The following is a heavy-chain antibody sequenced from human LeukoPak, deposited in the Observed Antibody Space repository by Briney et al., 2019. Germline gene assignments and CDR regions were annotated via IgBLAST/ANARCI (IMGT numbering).Heavy chain of an antibody. V-gene: IGHV4-4*07. Sequence: SETLSLTCTVSGGSISSYYWSWLRQPAGKGLECLGVIYTTGSTNYNPSLKSRVTVSRDTSKNQFSLKLTSVTAADTAVYYCARGGHFFDVWGKGTTVAVSS. J-gene: IGHJ6*03. CDR3: ARGGHFFDV. CDR1: GGSISSYY. D-gene: IGHD3-16*01. CDR2: IYTTGST.